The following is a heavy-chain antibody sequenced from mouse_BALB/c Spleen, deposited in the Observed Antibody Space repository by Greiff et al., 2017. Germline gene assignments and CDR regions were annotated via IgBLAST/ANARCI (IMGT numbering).Heavy chain of an antibody. CDR3: ARGAYYYGSKGAMDD. CDR1: GFTFSSYT. Sequence: EVKLVESGGGLVKPGGSLKLSCAASGFTFSSYTMSWVRQTPEKRLEWVAYISNGGGSTYYPDTVKGRFTISRDNAKNTLYLQMSSLKSEDTAMYYCARGAYYYGSKGAMDDWGQGTSVTVSS. CDR2: ISNGGGST. D-gene: IGHD1-1*01. J-gene: IGHJ4*01. V-gene: IGHV5-12-2*01.